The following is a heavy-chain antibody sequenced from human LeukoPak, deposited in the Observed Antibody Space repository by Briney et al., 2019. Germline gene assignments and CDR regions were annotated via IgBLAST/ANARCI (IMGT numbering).Heavy chain of an antibody. Sequence: SETLSLTCTVSGXSISSYYWSWIRQPPGKGLEWIGYIYYSGSTNYNPSLKSRVTISVDTSKNQFSLKPSSVTAADTAVYYCAREKYYYGSGSYGLSWFDPWGQGTLVTVSS. CDR1: GXSISSYY. CDR2: IYYSGST. CDR3: AREKYYYGSGSYGLSWFDP. V-gene: IGHV4-59*01. D-gene: IGHD3-10*01. J-gene: IGHJ5*02.